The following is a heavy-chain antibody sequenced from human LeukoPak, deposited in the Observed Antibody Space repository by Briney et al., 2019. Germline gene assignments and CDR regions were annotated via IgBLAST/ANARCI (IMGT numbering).Heavy chain of an antibody. V-gene: IGHV3-30*12. CDR2: ILSDGRNK. D-gene: IGHD3-22*01. CDR3: ARARGYYYDSFDY. Sequence: PGGSLRLSCAASGFTFSTSGMHWVRQAPGKGLEWVAVILSDGRNKYYADSVKGRFTISRDNAENTLFLQMNSLTAEDTAVYYCARARGYYYDSFDYWGQGTLVTISS. J-gene: IGHJ4*02. CDR1: GFTFSTSG.